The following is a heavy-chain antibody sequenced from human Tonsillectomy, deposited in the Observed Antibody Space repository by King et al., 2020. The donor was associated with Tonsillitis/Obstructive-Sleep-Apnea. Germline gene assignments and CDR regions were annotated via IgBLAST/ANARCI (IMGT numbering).Heavy chain of an antibody. CDR3: AGHDPTVTDIDY. CDR1: GYSFTSYW. Sequence: QLVQSGAEVKKPGESLRISCKGSGYSFTSYWISWVRQMPGEGLEWMGRIDPSDSYTNYSPSVQGHVTIAADKSISTAYLQWSSLKASETAMYYCAGHDPTVTDIDYWGQGTLVTVSS. D-gene: IGHD4-17*01. V-gene: IGHV5-10-1*01. J-gene: IGHJ4*02. CDR2: IDPSDSYT.